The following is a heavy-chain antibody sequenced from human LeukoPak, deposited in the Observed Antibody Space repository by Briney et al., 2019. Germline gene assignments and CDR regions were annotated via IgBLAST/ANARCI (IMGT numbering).Heavy chain of an antibody. CDR1: GYTLTSYG. Sequence: ASVKVSCKASGYTLTSYGISWVRQAPGQGLEWMGWISAYNGNTNYAQKLQGRVTMTTDTSTSTAYMELRSLRSDDTAVYYCARAGAGSGSYYNSFFDYWGQGTLVTVSS. V-gene: IGHV1-18*01. D-gene: IGHD3-10*01. CDR2: ISAYNGNT. J-gene: IGHJ4*02. CDR3: ARAGAGSGSYYNSFFDY.